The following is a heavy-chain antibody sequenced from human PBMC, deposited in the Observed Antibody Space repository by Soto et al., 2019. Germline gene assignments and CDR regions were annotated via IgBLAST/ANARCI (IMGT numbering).Heavy chain of an antibody. D-gene: IGHD6-13*01. CDR3: ASRTIAAAANYWYFDL. CDR2: IIPIFGTA. Sequence: QVQLVQSGAEVKKPGSSVKVSCKASGGTFSSYAISWVRQAPGQGLEWMGGIIPIFGTANYAQKFQGRVTITADESTSTAYMELSSLRAEDTAVYYCASRTIAAAANYWYFDLWGRGTLVTVSS. J-gene: IGHJ2*01. CDR1: GGTFSSYA. V-gene: IGHV1-69*01.